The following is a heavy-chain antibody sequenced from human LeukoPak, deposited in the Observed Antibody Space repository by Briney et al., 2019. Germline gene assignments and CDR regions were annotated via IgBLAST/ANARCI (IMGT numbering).Heavy chain of an antibody. CDR2: IYPGDSDT. CDR1: GYIFTTYW. D-gene: IGHD3-16*01. CDR3: ARRGGSGYFDY. Sequence: GESLKISCRASGYIFTTYWIGWVRQMPGEGLEWMGIIYPGDSDTRYSPSFQGQVTISVDKSISTAYLQWSSLKASDTAVYYCARRGGSGYFDYWGQGTLVTVSS. V-gene: IGHV5-51*01. J-gene: IGHJ4*02.